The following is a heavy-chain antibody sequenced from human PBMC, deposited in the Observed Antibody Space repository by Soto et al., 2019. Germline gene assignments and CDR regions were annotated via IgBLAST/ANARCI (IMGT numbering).Heavy chain of an antibody. J-gene: IGHJ6*02. CDR1: GFTFSSYG. D-gene: IGHD3-3*01. CDR2: ISYDGSNK. Sequence: LRLSCAASGFTFSSYGMHWVRQAPGKGLEWVAVISYDGSNKYYADSVKGRFTISRDNSKNTLYLQMNSLRAEDTAVYYCAKAVHYDFWSGYYTQFYYYYGMDVWGQGTTVTVSS. CDR3: AKAVHYDFWSGYYTQFYYYYGMDV. V-gene: IGHV3-30*18.